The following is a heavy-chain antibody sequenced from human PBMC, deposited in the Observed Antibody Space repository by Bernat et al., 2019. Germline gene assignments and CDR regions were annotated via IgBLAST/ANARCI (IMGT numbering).Heavy chain of an antibody. V-gene: IGHV3-21*01. CDR2: ISDSNYM. CDR3: ARDWQQLVPLYYYYGMDV. CDR1: GFTFSSYG. Sequence: VQLVESGGGVVQPGRSLRLSCAASGFTFSSYGMHWVRQAPGKGLEWVSSISDSNYMYYADSVKGRFTISRDNAKNSLYLQMNSLRAEDTAVYYCARDWQQLVPLYYYYGMDVWGQGTTVTVSS. J-gene: IGHJ6*02. D-gene: IGHD6-13*01.